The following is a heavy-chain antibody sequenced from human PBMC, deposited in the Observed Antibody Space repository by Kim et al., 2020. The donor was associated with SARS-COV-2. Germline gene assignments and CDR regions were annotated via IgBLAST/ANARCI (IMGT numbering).Heavy chain of an antibody. CDR3: ATPENDYVWGSMGY. CDR2: IYYSGST. CDR1: GGSISSSSYY. D-gene: IGHD3-16*01. J-gene: IGHJ4*02. Sequence: SETLSLTCTVSGGSISSSSYYWGWIRQPPGKGLEWIGSIYYSGSTYYNPSLKSRVTISVDTSKNQFSLKLSSVTAADTAVYYCATPENDYVWGSMGYWGQGTLVTVSS. V-gene: IGHV4-39*07.